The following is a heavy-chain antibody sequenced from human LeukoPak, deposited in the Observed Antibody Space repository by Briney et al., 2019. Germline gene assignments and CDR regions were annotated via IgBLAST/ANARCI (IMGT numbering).Heavy chain of an antibody. CDR3: ARQWQWPDAVDI. D-gene: IGHD6-19*01. CDR1: GDYISSRNYY. V-gene: IGHV4-39*01. J-gene: IGHJ3*02. Sequence: PSESLSLTCTRSGDYISSRNYYWGWIRQPPGKGLEWIGSIHYSGGTYYNPSLMSRVTLSVDTSTNQFSLKLTSVTAADTAVYYCARQWQWPDAVDIWGQGTMVTVSS. CDR2: IHYSGGT.